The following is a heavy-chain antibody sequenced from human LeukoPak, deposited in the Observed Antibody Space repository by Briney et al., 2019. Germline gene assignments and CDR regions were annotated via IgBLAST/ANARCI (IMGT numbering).Heavy chain of an antibody. J-gene: IGHJ4*02. D-gene: IGHD6-19*01. V-gene: IGHV3-30-3*01. CDR2: ISYDGSNK. Sequence: GGSLRLSCAASGFTFRTYAMHWVRQAPGKGLEWVAVISYDGSNKYYADSVKGRFTISRDNSKNTLYLQMNSLRAEDTAVYYCARDRDPIIAVAGTLDYWGQGTLVTVSS. CDR1: GFTFRTYA. CDR3: ARDRDPIIAVAGTLDY.